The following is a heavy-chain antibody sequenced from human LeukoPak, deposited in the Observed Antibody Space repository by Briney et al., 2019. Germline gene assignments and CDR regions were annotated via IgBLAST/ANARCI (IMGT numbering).Heavy chain of an antibody. J-gene: IGHJ4*02. CDR1: GYTFTGYY. CDR3: ARAGGYGSGSYDFDY. Sequence: ASVKVSCKASGYTFTGYYIHWVRQAPGQGLEWMGWINPNSGGTNYAQKFQGRVTMTRDTSISTAYMELRSLRSDDTAVYYCARAGGYGSGSYDFDYWGQGTLVTVSS. V-gene: IGHV1-2*02. CDR2: INPNSGGT. D-gene: IGHD3-10*01.